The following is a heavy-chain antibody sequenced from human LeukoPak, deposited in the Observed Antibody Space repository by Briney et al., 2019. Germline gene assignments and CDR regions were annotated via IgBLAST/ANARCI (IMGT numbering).Heavy chain of an antibody. J-gene: IGHJ4*02. D-gene: IGHD2-21*01. CDR3: ARDYSENAYPYYFDY. V-gene: IGHV4-38-2*02. CDR1: GYSISSGYY. CDR2: IYHSGST. Sequence: PSETLSLTCTVSGYSISSGYYWGWIRQPPGKGLEWIGSIYHSGSTYYNPSLKSRVTISVDTSKNQFSLTLNSVTAADTAVYYCARDYSENAYPYYFDYWGQGTLVTVSS.